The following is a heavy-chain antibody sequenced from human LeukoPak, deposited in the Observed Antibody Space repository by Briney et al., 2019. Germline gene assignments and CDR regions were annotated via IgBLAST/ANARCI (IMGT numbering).Heavy chain of an antibody. CDR2: INPSGGST. CDR1: GYTFTSYY. Sequence: ASVKVSCKASGYTFTSYYMHWVRQAPGQGLEWMGIINPSGGSTSYAQKFQGRVTTTRDTSTSTVYMELSSLRSEDTAVYYCARTSEWLPGMDVWGQGTTVTVSS. CDR3: ARTSEWLPGMDV. J-gene: IGHJ6*02. D-gene: IGHD3-3*01. V-gene: IGHV1-46*01.